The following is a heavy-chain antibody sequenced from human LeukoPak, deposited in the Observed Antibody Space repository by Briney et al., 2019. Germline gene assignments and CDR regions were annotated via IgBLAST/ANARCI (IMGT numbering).Heavy chain of an antibody. D-gene: IGHD3-9*01. CDR2: VSSTGSS. CDR3: ARDLRNYDILTGYQYPGWFDP. CDR1: GDSINSGASF. J-gene: IGHJ5*02. V-gene: IGHV4-61*02. Sequence: SSETLSLTCTVSGDSINSGASFWSWLRQPAGKGLEWIGRVSSTGSSKYNPSLESRLGISLDTSENQFSLTLSSVTAADTAVYYCARDLRNYDILTGYQYPGWFDPWGQGTLVTVSS.